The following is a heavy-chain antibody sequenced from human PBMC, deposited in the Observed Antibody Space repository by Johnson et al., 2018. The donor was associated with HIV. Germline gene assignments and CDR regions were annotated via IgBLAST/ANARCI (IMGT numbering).Heavy chain of an antibody. CDR2: IWYDGGNK. V-gene: IGHV3-33*08. D-gene: IGHD2-2*01. J-gene: IGHJ3*02. Sequence: QVQLVESGGGLVQPGGSLRLSCAASGFTFSSYGMHWVRQAPGKGLEWVAVIWYDGGNKYYADSVKGRFTISRDNAKNSLYLQMNSLRVEDTALYYCARGGLGYQNIHDPFDIWGQGTMVTVSS. CDR3: ARGGLGYQNIHDPFDI. CDR1: GFTFSSYG.